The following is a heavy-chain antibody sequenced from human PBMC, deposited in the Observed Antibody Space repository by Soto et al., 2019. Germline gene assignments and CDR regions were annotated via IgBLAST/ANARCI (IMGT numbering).Heavy chain of an antibody. CDR3: ARSDLTRRFVYYYGMDV. V-gene: IGHV1-3*01. D-gene: IGHD3-3*01. Sequence: GASVKVSCKASGYTFTSYAMHWVRQAPGQRLEWMGWINAGNGNTKYSQKFQGRVTITRDTSASTAYMELSSLRSEDTAVYYCARSDLTRRFVYYYGMDVWGQGTTVTVSS. J-gene: IGHJ6*02. CDR1: GYTFTSYA. CDR2: INAGNGNT.